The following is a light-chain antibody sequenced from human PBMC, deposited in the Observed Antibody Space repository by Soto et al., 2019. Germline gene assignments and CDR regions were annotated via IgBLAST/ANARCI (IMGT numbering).Light chain of an antibody. CDR3: SSSTSSSTHV. J-gene: IGLJ1*01. CDR2: DVN. Sequence: QSALTQPASVSGSPGQSITIACTGTSSDVGGYNFVSWYQQHPGKVPKLMIFDVNSRPSGVSDRFSGSKSGNTASLTISGLHSEDDGDYYCSSSTSSSTHVFVSGTKVTVL. CDR1: SSDVGGYNF. V-gene: IGLV2-14*03.